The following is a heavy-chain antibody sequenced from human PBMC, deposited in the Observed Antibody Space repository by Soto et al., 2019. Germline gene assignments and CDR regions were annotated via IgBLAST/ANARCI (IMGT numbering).Heavy chain of an antibody. V-gene: IGHV3-23*01. CDR1: GFTFSSYA. J-gene: IGHJ4*02. CDR3: AESPEWPNRYFEY. CDR2: ITANSGST. Sequence: GWSLRLSCAASGFTFSSYAMVWVRQAPGKGLEWVSTITANSGSTAYGDSVKGRFTISRDNSKSTLYLQMNSLRVEDTAAYYCAESPEWPNRYFEYWGKGTLVTVSS. D-gene: IGHD3-3*01.